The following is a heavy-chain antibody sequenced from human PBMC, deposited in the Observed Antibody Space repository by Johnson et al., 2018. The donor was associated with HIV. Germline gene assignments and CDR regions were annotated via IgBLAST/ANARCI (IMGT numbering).Heavy chain of an antibody. CDR3: ARDFVAFGECTAFDI. D-gene: IGHD3-10*01. CDR2: IGTAGDT. V-gene: IGHV3-13*01. CDR1: GFTFSIYD. J-gene: IGHJ3*02. Sequence: VQLVESGGGLVQPGGSLRLSCAASGFTFSIYDMHWVRQVTGKGLEWVSAIGTAGDTYYPGSVKGRFTISRENAQNSLYLQMNSLRAEDTALYYCARDFVAFGECTAFDIWGQGTMVTVSS.